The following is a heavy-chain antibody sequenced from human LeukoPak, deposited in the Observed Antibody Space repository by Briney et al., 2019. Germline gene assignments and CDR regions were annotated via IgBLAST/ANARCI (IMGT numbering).Heavy chain of an antibody. CDR3: ARMGGPLYDILTGYLFPYYYGMDV. D-gene: IGHD3-9*01. V-gene: IGHV1-18*01. Sequence: AXGXTFTXXGISWXXXXPGQXXXXXGWXSXYNGNTNYAQKLQGRVTMTTDTSTSTAYMELRSLRSDDTAVYYCARMGGPLYDILTGYLFPYYYGMDVWGQGTTVTVSS. J-gene: IGHJ6*02. CDR1: GXTFTXXG. CDR2: XSXYNGNT.